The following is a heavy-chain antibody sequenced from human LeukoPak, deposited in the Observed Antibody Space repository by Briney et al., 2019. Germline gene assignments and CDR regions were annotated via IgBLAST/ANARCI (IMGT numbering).Heavy chain of an antibody. V-gene: IGHV5-51*01. CDR2: IYPGDSDT. CDR1: GYTFTSYW. Sequence: GETLKISCKGSGYTFTSYWIGWVRPMTGKGLEWMGIIYPGDSDTRYSPSFQGQVTISADKSISTAYLQWSSLKASDTAMYYCARRSGSSIDYWGQGTLVTVSS. CDR3: ARRSGSSIDY. J-gene: IGHJ4*02. D-gene: IGHD1-26*01.